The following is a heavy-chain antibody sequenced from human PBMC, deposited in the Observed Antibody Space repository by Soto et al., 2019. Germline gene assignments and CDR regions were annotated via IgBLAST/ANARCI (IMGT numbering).Heavy chain of an antibody. CDR3: AKDSATDYYYYYYGMDV. CDR2: ISGSGGST. V-gene: IGHV3-23*01. Sequence: GGSLRLSCGGSGFTFSSYAMSWVRQAPGKGLEWVSVISGSGGSTYYADSVKGRFTNSRDNSKNTLYLQMNSLRAEDTAVYYCAKDSATDYYYYYYGMDVWGQGTTVTVSS. J-gene: IGHJ6*02. CDR1: GFTFSSYA. D-gene: IGHD2-15*01.